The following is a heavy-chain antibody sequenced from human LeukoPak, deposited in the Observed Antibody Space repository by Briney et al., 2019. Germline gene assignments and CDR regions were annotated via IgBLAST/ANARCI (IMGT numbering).Heavy chain of an antibody. CDR1: GFTFSDYY. CDR2: ISSSSGYT. Sequence: GGSLRHSCAASGFTFSDYYMGWIRQAPGKGLEWISYISSSSGYTNYADSVKGRFTISRDNAKNSLYLQMNSLRAENTAVYYCASPAAGTNSDFWGQGTLVTVSS. D-gene: IGHD6-13*01. CDR3: ASPAAGTNSDF. J-gene: IGHJ4*02. V-gene: IGHV3-11*03.